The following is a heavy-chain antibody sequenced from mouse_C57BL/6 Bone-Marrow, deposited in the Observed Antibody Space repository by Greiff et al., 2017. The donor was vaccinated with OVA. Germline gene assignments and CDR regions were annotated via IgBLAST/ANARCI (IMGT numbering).Heavy chain of an antibody. J-gene: IGHJ2*01. Sequence: QVQLQQSGPELVKPGASVKISCKASGYAFSSSWMNWVKQRPGKGLEWIGRIYPGDGDTNYNGKFKGKATLTADKSSSTAYMQLSSLTSEDSAVYFCAREDYYGRDYWGQGTTLTVS. V-gene: IGHV1-82*01. D-gene: IGHD1-1*01. CDR2: IYPGDGDT. CDR3: AREDYYGRDY. CDR1: GYAFSSSW.